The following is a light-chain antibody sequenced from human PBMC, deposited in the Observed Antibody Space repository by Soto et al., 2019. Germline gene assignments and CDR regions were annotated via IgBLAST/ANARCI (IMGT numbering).Light chain of an antibody. CDR3: QQYNTWPPIT. V-gene: IGKV3-15*01. CDR2: GAS. J-gene: IGKJ5*01. CDR1: QSVRSN. Sequence: EIVMTQSPATLSVSPGERATLSCRASQSVRSNLAWYQQKPGQAPRLLIYGASTRATGIPARLSGTGSGTEFTLTISSLQSEDFAVYYCQQYNTWPPITFGQGTRLEIK.